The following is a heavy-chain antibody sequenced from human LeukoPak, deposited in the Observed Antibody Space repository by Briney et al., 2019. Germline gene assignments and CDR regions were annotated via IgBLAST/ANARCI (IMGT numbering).Heavy chain of an antibody. D-gene: IGHD1-26*01. J-gene: IGHJ4*02. CDR1: GGSFSGYY. V-gene: IGHV4-34*01. Sequence: SETLSLTCAVYGGSFSGYYWSWIRQPPGKGLEWIGEINHSGSTNYNPSLKSRVTISVDTSKNQFSLKLSSVTAADTAVYYCARAMDSGSSTFDYWGQGTLVTVSS. CDR2: INHSGST. CDR3: ARAMDSGSSTFDY.